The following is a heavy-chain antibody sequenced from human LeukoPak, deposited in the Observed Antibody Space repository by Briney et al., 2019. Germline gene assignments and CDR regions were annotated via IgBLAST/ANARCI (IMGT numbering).Heavy chain of an antibody. J-gene: IGHJ4*02. V-gene: IGHV3-23*01. CDR3: AKDGSYVGYFDY. D-gene: IGHD2-15*01. CDR2: ISGSGGST. CDR1: GFTFSSYA. Sequence: GGSLTLSCPPSGFTFSSYAMSWVRQAPGKGLEWVSAISGSGGSTYYADSVKGRFTISRDNSKNTLYLQMNSLRAEDTAVYYCAKDGSYVGYFDYWGQGTLVTVSS.